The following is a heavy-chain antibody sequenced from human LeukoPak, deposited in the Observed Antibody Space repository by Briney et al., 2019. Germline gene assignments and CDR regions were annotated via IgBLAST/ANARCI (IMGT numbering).Heavy chain of an antibody. CDR2: IYTSGST. Sequence: SETLSLTCTVSGASISSYYWSWIRQPAGKGPEWIGRIYTSGSTNYNPSLKSRVTISVDTSKNQFSLSLSSVTAADTAVYYCARDRWMDYVVLAYYGYYVDDRGQGTPVTVSS. J-gene: IGHJ4*02. CDR1: GASISSYY. V-gene: IGHV4-4*07. CDR3: ARDRWMDYVVLAYYGYYVDD. D-gene: IGHD3-10*01.